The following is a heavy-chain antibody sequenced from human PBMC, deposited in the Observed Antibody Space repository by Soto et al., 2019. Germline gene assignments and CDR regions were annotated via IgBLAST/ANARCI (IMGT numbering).Heavy chain of an antibody. CDR1: GYTFTSYY. CDR3: ARDPFSSGWYEGGWFDP. D-gene: IGHD6-19*01. Sequence: ASVKVSCKASGYTFTSYYMHWVRQAPGQGLEWTGIINPSGGSTSYAQKFQGRVTMTRDTSTSTVYMELSSLRSEDTAVYYCARDPFSSGWYEGGWFDPWGQGTLVTVSS. J-gene: IGHJ5*02. CDR2: INPSGGST. V-gene: IGHV1-46*01.